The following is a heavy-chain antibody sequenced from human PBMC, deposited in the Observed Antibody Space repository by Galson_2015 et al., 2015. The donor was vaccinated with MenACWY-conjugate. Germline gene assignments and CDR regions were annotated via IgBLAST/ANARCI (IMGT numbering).Heavy chain of an antibody. V-gene: IGHV3-53*01. J-gene: IGHJ4*02. D-gene: IGHD3-10*01. CDR2: IYSGGST. Sequence: SLRLSCAASGFTVSSNYMSWVRQAPGKGLEWVSVIYSGGSTYYADSVKGRFTISRDNSKNTLYLQMKSLRVEDTAVYYCARERGYYGSGNYYGYYFDFWGQGTLVTVSS. CDR1: GFTVSSNY. CDR3: ARERGYYGSGNYYGYYFDF.